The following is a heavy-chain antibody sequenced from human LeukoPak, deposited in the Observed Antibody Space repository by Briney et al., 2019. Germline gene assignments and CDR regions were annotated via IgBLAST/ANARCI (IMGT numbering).Heavy chain of an antibody. D-gene: IGHD2-2*02. CDR2: ISSSSSYI. Sequence: GGSLRLSCAASGFTFTDYWMSWVRQAPGKGLEWVSSISSSSSYIYYADSVKGRFTISRDNAKNSLYLQMNSLRAEDTAVYYCARGYCSSTSCYMIDYWGQGTLVTVSS. V-gene: IGHV3-21*01. J-gene: IGHJ4*02. CDR1: GFTFTDYW. CDR3: ARGYCSSTSCYMIDY.